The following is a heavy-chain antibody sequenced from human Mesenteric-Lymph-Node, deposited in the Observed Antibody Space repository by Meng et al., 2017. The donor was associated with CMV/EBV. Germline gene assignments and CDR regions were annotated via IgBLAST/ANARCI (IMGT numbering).Heavy chain of an antibody. J-gene: IGHJ4*02. D-gene: IGHD2/OR15-2a*01. V-gene: IGHV3-23*01. CDR1: GLTFSTYA. CDR2: ISGRGDWT. CDR3: AKGGHYTFFDY. Sequence: GGSLRLSCVVSGLTFSTYAMSWVRQAPGKGLGWVSTISGRGDWTNYADSVKGRFTISRDNFKNTVSLQMNSLTVEDTAVYYCAKGGHYTFFDYWGQGSLVTVSS.